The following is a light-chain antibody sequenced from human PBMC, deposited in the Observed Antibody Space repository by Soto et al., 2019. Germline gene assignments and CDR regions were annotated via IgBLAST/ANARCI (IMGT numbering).Light chain of an antibody. CDR3: QSYDSSLSALYV. CDR2: GNS. Sequence: QSVLAQPPSVXGAPGQRVTISCTGSSSNIGAGYDVHWYQQLPGTAPKLLIYGNSNRPSGVPDRFSGSKSGTSASLAITGLQAEDEADYYGQSYDSSLSALYVFGTGNKVTVL. V-gene: IGLV1-40*01. J-gene: IGLJ1*01. CDR1: SSNIGAGYD.